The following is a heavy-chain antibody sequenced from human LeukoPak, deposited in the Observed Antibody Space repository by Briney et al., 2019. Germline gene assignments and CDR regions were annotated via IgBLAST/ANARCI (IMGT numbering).Heavy chain of an antibody. CDR1: GYTLTELS. CDR3: ATDLSSSGSYYEVHY. V-gene: IGHV1-24*01. J-gene: IGHJ4*02. CDR2: FDPEDGET. Sequence: ASVKVSCKVSGYTLTELSMHWVRQAPGKGLGWMGGFDPEDGETIYAQKFQGRVTMTEDTSTDTAYMELSSLRSEDTAVYYCATDLSSSGSYYEVHYWGQGTLVTVSS. D-gene: IGHD1-26*01.